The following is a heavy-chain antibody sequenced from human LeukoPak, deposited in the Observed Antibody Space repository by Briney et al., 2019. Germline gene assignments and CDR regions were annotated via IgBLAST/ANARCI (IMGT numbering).Heavy chain of an antibody. D-gene: IGHD3-22*01. CDR1: GGTFSSYA. V-gene: IGHV1-69*04. Sequence: SVKVSCKASGGTFSSYAISWVRQAPGQGLEWMGRIIPIFGIANYAQKFQGRVTITADKSTSTSYMELSSLRSEDTAVYYCAREPEGSGYMPFDYWGQGTLVTVSS. CDR3: AREPEGSGYMPFDY. CDR2: IIPIFGIA. J-gene: IGHJ4*02.